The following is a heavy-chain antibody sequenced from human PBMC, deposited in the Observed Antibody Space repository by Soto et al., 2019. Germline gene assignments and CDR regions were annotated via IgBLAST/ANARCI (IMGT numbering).Heavy chain of an antibody. CDR1: GFTFSSYS. Sequence: LSCVASGFTFSSYSMNWVRQAPGKGLEWVSYISVGSSTIYYADSVEGRFTISRDNAKNSVYLQMNSLRDEDTAVYYCARVIAMDLLLHTAPGYWGQGTLVTVS. CDR3: ARVIAMDLLLHTAPGY. V-gene: IGHV3-48*02. D-gene: IGHD5-18*01. CDR2: ISVGSSTI. J-gene: IGHJ4*02.